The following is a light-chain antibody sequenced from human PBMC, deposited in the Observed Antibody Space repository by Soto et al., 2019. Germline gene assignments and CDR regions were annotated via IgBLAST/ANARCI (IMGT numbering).Light chain of an antibody. V-gene: IGLV2-14*01. CDR2: GVT. Sequence: QSVLTQPPSASGTPGQRVTISCTGTISDIGSYYYVSWYQHHPGKAPQLIIYGVTNRPSGISSRFSGSKSGNTASLTISGLQAEDEAEYYCSSYVCSSIVVFGGGTKLTVL. CDR1: ISDIGSYYY. J-gene: IGLJ3*02. CDR3: SSYVCSSIVV.